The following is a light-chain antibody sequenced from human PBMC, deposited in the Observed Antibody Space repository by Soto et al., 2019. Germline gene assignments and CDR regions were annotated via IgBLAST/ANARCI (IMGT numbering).Light chain of an antibody. CDR1: SIDVGGYNY. CDR2: DVS. Sequence: QSALTQPASVSGSPGQSITISCTGTSIDVGGYNYVSWYQQHPGKAPKLIIYDVSNRPSGVSNRFSGSKSGNTASLTISGLQAEDEADYYCSSYTSSTTLKVFGGGTKLTVL. J-gene: IGLJ2*01. CDR3: SSYTSSTTLKV. V-gene: IGLV2-14*01.